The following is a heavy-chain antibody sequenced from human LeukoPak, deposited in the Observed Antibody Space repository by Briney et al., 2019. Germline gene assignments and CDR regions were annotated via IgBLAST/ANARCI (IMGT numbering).Heavy chain of an antibody. CDR1: GFAFSSYH. D-gene: IGHD3-22*01. V-gene: IGHV3-23*01. CDR2: VTNDGGTT. CDR3: ANPQKGNDKANF. Sequence: GGSLRLSCAGSGFAFSSYHMSWVRQIPGKGLEWLSVVTNDGGTTNYADSVKGRFTISRDNSKDTLYLQMNGPRAEDTALYYCANPQKGNDKANFWGQGTLVIVSS. J-gene: IGHJ4*02.